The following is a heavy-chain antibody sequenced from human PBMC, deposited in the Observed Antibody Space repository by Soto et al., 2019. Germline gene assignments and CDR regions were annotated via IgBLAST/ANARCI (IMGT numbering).Heavy chain of an antibody. CDR3: AREGLAAAGPQYYYYYMDV. CDR2: ISGSGGST. CDR1: GFTFSSYA. J-gene: IGHJ6*03. D-gene: IGHD6-13*01. Sequence: GGSLRLSCAASGFTFSSYAMSWVRQAPGKGLEWVSAISGSGGSTYYADSVKGRFTISRDNSKNTLYPQMNSLRAEDTAVYYCAREGLAAAGPQYYYYYMDVWGKGTTVTVSS. V-gene: IGHV3-23*01.